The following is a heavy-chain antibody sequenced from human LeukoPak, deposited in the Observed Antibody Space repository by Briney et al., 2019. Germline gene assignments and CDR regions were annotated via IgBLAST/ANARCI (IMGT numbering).Heavy chain of an antibody. CDR3: ARDAAGGYVVPYAYYYMDV. Sequence: SQTLSLTCAISGDSVSSNSAAWNWIRQSPSRGLEWLGRTYYRSKWYNDYAVSVKSRITINPDTSKNQFSLQLNSVTPEDTAVYYCARDAAGGYVVPYAYYYMDVWGKGTTVTVSS. D-gene: IGHD2-2*01. J-gene: IGHJ6*03. CDR1: GDSVSSNSAA. CDR2: TYYRSKWYN. V-gene: IGHV6-1*01.